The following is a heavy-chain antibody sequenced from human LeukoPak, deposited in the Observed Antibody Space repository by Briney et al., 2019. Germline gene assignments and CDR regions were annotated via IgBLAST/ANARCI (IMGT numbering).Heavy chain of an antibody. CDR2: VYTEWNI. CDR1: VFTLSVNY. V-gene: IGHV3-53*05. J-gene: IGHJ4*02. D-gene: IGHD1-26*01. Sequence: GGSLRLSCTASVFTLSVNYMNWVRQAPGGGREWVSVVYTEWNIFYADSVQGRVTISRDNYKNTLYLQMNSLTAEDTAVYYCARDSIVGAINLDYWGQGTLVTVSS. CDR3: ARDSIVGAINLDY.